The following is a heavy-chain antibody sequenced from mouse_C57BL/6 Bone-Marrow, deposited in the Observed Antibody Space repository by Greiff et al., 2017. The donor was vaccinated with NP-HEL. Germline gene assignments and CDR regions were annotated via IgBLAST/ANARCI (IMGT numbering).Heavy chain of an antibody. J-gene: IGHJ1*03. V-gene: IGHV5-6*02. CDR2: ISSGGSYT. D-gene: IGHD1-1*01. CDR1: GFTFSSYG. CDR3: ARRYYGSSYDWYFDV. Sequence: EVMLVESGGDLVKPGGSLKLSCAASGFTFSSYGMSWVRQTPDKRLEWVATISSGGSYTYYPDSVKGRFTISRDNAKNTLYLQMSSLKSEDTAMYYCARRYYGSSYDWYFDVWGTGTTVTVSS.